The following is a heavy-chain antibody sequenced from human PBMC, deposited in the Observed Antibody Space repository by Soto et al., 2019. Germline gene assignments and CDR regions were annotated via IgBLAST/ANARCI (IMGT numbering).Heavy chain of an antibody. CDR1: GFSLSTSGLG. D-gene: IGHD6-13*01. V-gene: IGHV2-5*01. J-gene: IGHJ5*02. CDR3: AHRRGSSSPNWFDP. CDR2: IYLNDDK. Sequence: SGPTLVNPTQTLTLTCTFSGFSLSTSGLGVGWFRQPPGKALERLALIYLNDDKRYSPSLXSRLTINKDTSKNKVVLTMTIMDPVDTATYYCAHRRGSSSPNWFDPWGQGTLVTVSS.